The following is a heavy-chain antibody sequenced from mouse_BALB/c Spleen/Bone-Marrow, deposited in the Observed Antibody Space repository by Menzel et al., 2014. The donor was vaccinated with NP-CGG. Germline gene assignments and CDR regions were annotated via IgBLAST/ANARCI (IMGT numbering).Heavy chain of an antibody. CDR2: INPSSGYT. V-gene: IGHV1-4*01. J-gene: IGHJ4*01. Sequence: VQLVESGAELARPGASVTMSCRASGYTFTTYTMHWVKQRPGQGLEWIGYINPSSGYTYYNQKLKDKATLTADKSSSAAYLQLSSLSSDDSAVYYCARVYGNYDAMDYWGQGTSVTVSS. CDR3: ARVYGNYDAMDY. CDR1: GYTFTTYT. D-gene: IGHD2-1*01.